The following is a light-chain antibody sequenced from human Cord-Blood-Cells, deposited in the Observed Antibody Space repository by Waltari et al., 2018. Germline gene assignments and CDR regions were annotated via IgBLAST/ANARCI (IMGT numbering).Light chain of an antibody. CDR2: QDS. Sequence: SYELTQPPSVSVSPGQTDSITCSRDKLGDKYACWYQQKPGQSPFLVIYQDSKRPSGIPERFTVSNSVNTAARAISGTRAMDGADYCCQAWDSSVVFGGGTKLTVL. V-gene: IGLV3-1*01. J-gene: IGLJ2*01. CDR3: QAWDSSVV. CDR1: KLGDKY.